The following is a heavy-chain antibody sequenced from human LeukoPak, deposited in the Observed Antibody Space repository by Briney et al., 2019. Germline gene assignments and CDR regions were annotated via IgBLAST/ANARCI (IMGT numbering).Heavy chain of an antibody. Sequence: SETLSLTCTVSGGSINSGNYFWTWIRQPAGKGLEYVGRMFFSGATTYNPSLKSRVSLSVDTSKHQFSLNLTSVTAADSAIYYCARDEGRHGFDCWGQGILVTVSS. CDR2: MFFSGAT. V-gene: IGHV4-61*02. CDR1: GGSINSGNYF. CDR3: ARDEGRHGFDC. J-gene: IGHJ4*02.